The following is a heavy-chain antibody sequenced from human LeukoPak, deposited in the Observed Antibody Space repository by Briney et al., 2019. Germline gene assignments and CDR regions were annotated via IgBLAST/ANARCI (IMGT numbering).Heavy chain of an antibody. CDR2: ISESGGST. V-gene: IGHV3-23*01. D-gene: IGHD5-24*01. Sequence: PGGSLRLSCVVSGFTFSTSAMSWVRQAPGKGLEWVSGISESGGSTYYADSVKGRFTSSRDNSKNTLYLQMNNLRAEDTAAYYCAKEVNGYNDEYFQHWGQGTLVTVSS. J-gene: IGHJ1*01. CDR3: AKEVNGYNDEYFQH. CDR1: GFTFSTSA.